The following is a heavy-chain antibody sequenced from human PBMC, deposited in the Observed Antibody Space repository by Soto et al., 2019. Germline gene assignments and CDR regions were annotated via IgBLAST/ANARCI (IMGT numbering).Heavy chain of an antibody. J-gene: IGHJ3*02. CDR2: IWYDGSNK. Sequence: QVQLVESGGGVVQSGRSLRLSCAASGFSFSSYGMHWVRQAPGKGLEWVAVIWYDGSNKYYADSVKGRFTISRDNSKNTLYRLMNSLRAEDRAVYYCARDGSGDRHAFDIWGQGTMVTVS. V-gene: IGHV3-33*01. CDR3: ARDGSGDRHAFDI. CDR1: GFSFSSYG. D-gene: IGHD3-10*01.